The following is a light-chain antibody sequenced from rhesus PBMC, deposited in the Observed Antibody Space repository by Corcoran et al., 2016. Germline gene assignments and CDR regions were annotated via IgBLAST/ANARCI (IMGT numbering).Light chain of an antibody. CDR3: QQHDNSPIT. V-gene: IGKV1-69*01. CDR2: RAS. Sequence: DIQMTQSPSSLSASLGDRVTITCRASQGISNWLAWYQQKQGKALKLLIDRASNLETGVPSRFSGSGSGTDFTLTISSLQPEDIATYYCQQHDNSPITFGGGTKVKIK. J-gene: IGKJ4*01. CDR1: QGISNW.